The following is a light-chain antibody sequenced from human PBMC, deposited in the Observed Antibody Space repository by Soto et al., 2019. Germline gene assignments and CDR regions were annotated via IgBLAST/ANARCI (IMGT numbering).Light chain of an antibody. V-gene: IGKV3-11*01. CDR1: QDVSIF. J-gene: IGKJ1*01. CDR2: DAS. CDR3: LQYHNLWA. Sequence: EILLAQSPATLSLSPGERATLSCKASQDVSIFLAWYQQKPGQAPRLLIHDASNRATGVPARFSGSGSGTEFTLTISSLQPEDFTVYSCLQYHNLWAFGQGTKVEI.